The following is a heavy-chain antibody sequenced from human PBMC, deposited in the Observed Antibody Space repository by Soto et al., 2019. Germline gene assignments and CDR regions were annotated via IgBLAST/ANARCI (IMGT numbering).Heavy chain of an antibody. V-gene: IGHV4-34*01. CDR1: GGSFSGYY. D-gene: IGHD5-18*01. Sequence: SETLSLTCAVYGGSFSGYYWSWIRQPPGKGLEWIGEINHSGSTNYNPSLKSRVTISVDTSKNQFSLKLSSVTAADTAVYYCARGRRVTAMDWDDCFDYWGQGTLVTV. J-gene: IGHJ4*02. CDR3: ARGRRVTAMDWDDCFDY. CDR2: INHSGST.